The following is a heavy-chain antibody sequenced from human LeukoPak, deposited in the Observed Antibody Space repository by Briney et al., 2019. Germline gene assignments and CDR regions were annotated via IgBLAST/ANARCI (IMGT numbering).Heavy chain of an antibody. J-gene: IGHJ4*02. CDR2: IYHSGNT. CDR3: ARGYRWSWYYPVDY. D-gene: IGHD6-13*01. Sequence: KPSETLSLTCTVSAYSISNGYYWGWIRQPPGKGLEWIGSIYHSGNTYYNPSLKSRVTISVDTSKNQISLNLTSVTAADTAVYYCARGYRWSWYYPVDYWGQGTLVTVSS. V-gene: IGHV4-38-2*02. CDR1: AYSISNGYY.